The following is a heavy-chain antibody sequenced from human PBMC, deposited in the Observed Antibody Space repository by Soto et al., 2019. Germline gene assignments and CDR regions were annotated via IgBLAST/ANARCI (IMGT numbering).Heavy chain of an antibody. D-gene: IGHD5-18*01. CDR2: INHSGIT. Sequence: SETLSLTCAVYGGSFSDYFWSWIRQPPGKGLEWIGEINHSGITNYNPSLKSRVAISLDTSKNQFSLNLTSVTAADTALYYCARTGYGDHFDYWGRGTLVTVSS. CDR1: GGSFSDYF. J-gene: IGHJ4*02. V-gene: IGHV4-34*01. CDR3: ARTGYGDHFDY.